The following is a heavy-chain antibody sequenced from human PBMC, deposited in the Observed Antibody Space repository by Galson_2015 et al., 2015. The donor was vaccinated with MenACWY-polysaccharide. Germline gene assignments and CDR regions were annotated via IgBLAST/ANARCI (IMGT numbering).Heavy chain of an antibody. V-gene: IGHV4-4*07. D-gene: IGHD7-27*01. CDR1: NGSITSYY. CDR3: ARRSLGNWYFDL. J-gene: IGHJ2*01. CDR2: IHASGST. Sequence: LSLTCTVSNGSITSYYWSWIRQPAGKRLEWIGRIHASGSTTYNPSFKSRVTMSVDMSKNQVSLRLTSVTAADTAVYHCARRSLGNWYFDLWGRGTLVTVSS.